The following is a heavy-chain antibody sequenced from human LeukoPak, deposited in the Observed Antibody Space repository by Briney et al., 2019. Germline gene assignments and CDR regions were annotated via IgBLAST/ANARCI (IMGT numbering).Heavy chain of an antibody. Sequence: SETLSLTCAVYGGSFSGYYWSWIRQPPGKGLEWIGEINHSGSTNYNPSLKSRVTTSVDTSKNQFSLKLSSVTAADTAVYYCARGGDYDLAFDIWGQGTMVTVSS. CDR3: ARGGDYDLAFDI. CDR1: GGSFSGYY. CDR2: INHSGST. V-gene: IGHV4-34*01. D-gene: IGHD5-12*01. J-gene: IGHJ3*02.